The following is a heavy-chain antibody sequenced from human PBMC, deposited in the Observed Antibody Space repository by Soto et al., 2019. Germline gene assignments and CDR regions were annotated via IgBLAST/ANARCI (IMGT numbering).Heavy chain of an antibody. D-gene: IGHD7-27*01. CDR1: GYSFTSYW. V-gene: IGHV5-51*01. CDR3: ASHLTGDLSIVAFDI. CDR2: IYPGDSDT. Sequence: GESLKISCKGSGYSFTSYWIGWVRQMPGKGLEWMGIIYPGDSDTRYSPSFQGQVTISADKSISTAYLQWSSLKASDTAMYYCASHLTGDLSIVAFDIWGQGTMGTVSS. J-gene: IGHJ3*02.